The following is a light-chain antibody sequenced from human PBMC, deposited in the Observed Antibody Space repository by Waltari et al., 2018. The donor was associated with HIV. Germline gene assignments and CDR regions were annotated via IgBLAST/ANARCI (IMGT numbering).Light chain of an antibody. J-gene: IGLJ2*01. V-gene: IGLV3-1*01. CDR1: KLGNKN. CDR2: QDR. CDR3: QTWDSFIVV. Sequence: SYELTQSPSVSVSPGQTARFTCSGDKLGNKNVCWYQQKSGQSPVLVIYQDRRRPSGIPRRFSGSNSGNTATLTISGTQAVDEADYYCQTWDSFIVVFAGGTRLTVL.